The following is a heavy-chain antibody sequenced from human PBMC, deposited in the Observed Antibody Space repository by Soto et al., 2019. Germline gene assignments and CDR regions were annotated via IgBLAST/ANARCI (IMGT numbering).Heavy chain of an antibody. Sequence: SQTMSLTCTVSGGSISSSSYYWGWIRQPPGKGLEWIGSIYYSGSTYYNPSLKSRVTISVDTFKNQFSLKLSSVTAADTAVYYCARDAQQLVWGQGTLVTVSS. J-gene: IGHJ4*02. V-gene: IGHV4-39*01. CDR1: GGSISSSSYY. D-gene: IGHD6-13*01. CDR2: IYYSGST. CDR3: ARDAQQLV.